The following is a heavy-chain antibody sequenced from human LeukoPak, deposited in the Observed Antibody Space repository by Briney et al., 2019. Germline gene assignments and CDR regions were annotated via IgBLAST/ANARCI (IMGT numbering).Heavy chain of an antibody. CDR1: GFTFSDHY. V-gene: IGHV3-72*01. CDR2: SRNKANSYTT. Sequence: GGSLRLSCAASGFTFSDHYMDWVRQAPGKGLEWVGRSRNKANSYTTEYAAAVKGRFTISRDDSKNSLYLQMNSLKTEDTAVYYCARNGYSYGHISDTGYYYYYMDVWGKGTTVTVSS. J-gene: IGHJ6*03. D-gene: IGHD5-18*01. CDR3: ARNGYSYGHISDTGYYYYYMDV.